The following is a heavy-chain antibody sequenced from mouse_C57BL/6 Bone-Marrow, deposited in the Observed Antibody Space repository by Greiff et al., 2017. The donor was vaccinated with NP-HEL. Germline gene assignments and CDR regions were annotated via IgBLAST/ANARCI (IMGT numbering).Heavy chain of an antibody. Sequence: VKLQQPGAELVKPGASVKLSCKASGYTFTSYWMHWVKQRPGRGLEWIGRIDPNSGGTKYNEKFKSKATLTVDKPSSTAYMQLSSLTSEDSAVYYCARGGPLLGEYWYFDVWGTGTTVTVSS. V-gene: IGHV1-72*01. J-gene: IGHJ1*03. CDR1: GYTFTSYW. CDR2: IDPNSGGT. CDR3: ARGGPLLGEYWYFDV. D-gene: IGHD2-1*01.